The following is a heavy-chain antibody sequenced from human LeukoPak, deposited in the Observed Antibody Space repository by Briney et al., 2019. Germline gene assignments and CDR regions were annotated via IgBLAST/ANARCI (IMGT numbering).Heavy chain of an antibody. D-gene: IGHD2-15*01. J-gene: IGHJ6*03. V-gene: IGHV1-2*02. CDR2: INPNSGGT. Sequence: GASVTVSCKASGYTFTGYYMHWVRQAPGQGLEWMGWINPNSGGTNYAQKFQGRVTMTRDTSISTAYMELSRLRSDDTAVYYCARAALYYYYYYMDVWGKGTTVTVSS. CDR1: GYTFTGYY. CDR3: ARAALYYYYYYMDV.